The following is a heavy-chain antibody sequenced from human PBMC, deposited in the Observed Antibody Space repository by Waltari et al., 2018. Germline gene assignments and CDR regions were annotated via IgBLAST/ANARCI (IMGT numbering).Heavy chain of an antibody. CDR1: GESLSSSDW. Sequence: QVQLQESGPGLVKSSETLSLTCTVSGESLSSSDWWTWIRQPPGKGLEWIGSIYHTGSTHYNSSLKSLVAIGVDTSKRQFSLTLSTVTAADTAIYYCAQESILTSGLFDSWGQGTLVTVSS. V-gene: IGHV4-38-2*02. CDR2: IYHTGST. D-gene: IGHD3-10*01. J-gene: IGHJ4*02. CDR3: AQESILTSGLFDS.